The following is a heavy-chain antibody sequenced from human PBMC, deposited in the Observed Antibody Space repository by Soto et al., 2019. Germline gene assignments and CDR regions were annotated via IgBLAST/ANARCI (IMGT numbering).Heavy chain of an antibody. CDR3: VGDEVAASRGYSDY. D-gene: IGHD3-22*01. J-gene: IGHJ4*02. V-gene: IGHV1-18*04. Sequence: AAVKVSCKASGYTFTSYDISWVRQAPGQGLEGMGWISAYNGNTNYAQKLQRRDTMTTDTTTIPAYMQPRSVRSDHPTECYCVGDEVAASRGYSDYGGQGTLVTVYS. CDR2: ISAYNGNT. CDR1: GYTFTSYD.